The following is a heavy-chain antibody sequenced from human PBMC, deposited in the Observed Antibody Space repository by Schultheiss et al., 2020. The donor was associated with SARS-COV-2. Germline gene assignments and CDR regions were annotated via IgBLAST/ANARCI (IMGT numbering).Heavy chain of an antibody. D-gene: IGHD3-16*01. CDR2: INPNSGGT. CDR3: ARRGGSYSGMDV. Sequence: ASVKVSCKASGYTFTSYDINWVRQATGQGLEWMGWINPNSGGTNYAQKFQGWVTMTRDTSISTAYMELSRLRSDDTAVYYCARRGGSYSGMDVWGQGTTVTVSS. J-gene: IGHJ6*02. CDR1: GYTFTSYD. V-gene: IGHV1-2*04.